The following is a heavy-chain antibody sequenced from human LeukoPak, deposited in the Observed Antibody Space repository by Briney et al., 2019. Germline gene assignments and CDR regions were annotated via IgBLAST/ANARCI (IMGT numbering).Heavy chain of an antibody. CDR1: GFTFSSYA. CDR3: AKSQLELPGYYYYYGMDV. J-gene: IGHJ6*02. D-gene: IGHD1-7*01. V-gene: IGHV3-23*01. Sequence: PGGSLRLSCAASGFTFSSYAMSWVRQAPGKGLEWVSAISGSGGSTYYADSVKGRFTVSRDNSKNTLYLQMNSLRAEDTAVYYCAKSQLELPGYYYYYGMDVWGQGTTVTVSS. CDR2: ISGSGGST.